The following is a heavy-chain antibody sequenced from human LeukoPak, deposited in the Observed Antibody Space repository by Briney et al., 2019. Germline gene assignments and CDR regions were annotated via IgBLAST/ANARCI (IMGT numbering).Heavy chain of an antibody. CDR3: AKSLSYQNWFDP. Sequence: GGSLRLSCAASGFTFSSYWMSWVRQAPGKGLEWVANIKQDGSEKYYVDSVKGRFTISRDNSKNTLYLQMNSLRAEDTAVYYCAKSLSYQNWFDPWGQGTLVTVSS. V-gene: IGHV3-7*03. D-gene: IGHD5-18*01. CDR1: GFTFSSYW. J-gene: IGHJ5*02. CDR2: IKQDGSEK.